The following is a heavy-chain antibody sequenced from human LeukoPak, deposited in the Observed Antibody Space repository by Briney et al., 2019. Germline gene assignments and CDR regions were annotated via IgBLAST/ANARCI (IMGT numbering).Heavy chain of an antibody. V-gene: IGHV1-18*01. J-gene: IGHJ4*02. Sequence: GASVKVSCQASGYTFTSHGISWVRQAPGQGLEWMGWISTYNGDTKYAQKLQGRVTLTSDTSTSTAYMELRSLRSDDTAVYYCARAPIITPDEYYFDYWGQGTLVTVSS. D-gene: IGHD3-10*01. CDR1: GYTFTSHG. CDR2: ISTYNGDT. CDR3: ARAPIITPDEYYFDY.